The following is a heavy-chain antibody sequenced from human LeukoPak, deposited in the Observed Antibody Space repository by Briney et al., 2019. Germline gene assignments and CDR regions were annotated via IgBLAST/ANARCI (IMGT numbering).Heavy chain of an antibody. D-gene: IGHD2-2*02. CDR2: IRYVGSNK. CDR1: GFTFSSYG. Sequence: GGSLRLSCAASGFTFSSYGMHWVRQAPGKGLAWVAFIRYVGSNKYYADSVKGRFTISRDNSKNTLYLQMNSLRAEDTAVYYCAKGSRCSSTSCYMFDFDYWGQGTLVTVSS. V-gene: IGHV3-30*02. CDR3: AKGSRCSSTSCYMFDFDY. J-gene: IGHJ4*02.